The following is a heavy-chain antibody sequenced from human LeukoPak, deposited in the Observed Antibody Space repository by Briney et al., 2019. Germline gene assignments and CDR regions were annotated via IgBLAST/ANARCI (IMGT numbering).Heavy chain of an antibody. Sequence: GGSLRLSCAASGFTFSSYSMNWVRQAPGKWLEWVSYISSSSSTIYYADSVKGRFTISRDNAKNSLYLQMNSLRAEDTAVYYCARDLYYDFWSGYYKGAFDIWGQGTMVTVSS. CDR3: ARDLYYDFWSGYYKGAFDI. CDR1: GFTFSSYS. CDR2: ISSSSSTI. J-gene: IGHJ3*02. V-gene: IGHV3-48*01. D-gene: IGHD3-3*01.